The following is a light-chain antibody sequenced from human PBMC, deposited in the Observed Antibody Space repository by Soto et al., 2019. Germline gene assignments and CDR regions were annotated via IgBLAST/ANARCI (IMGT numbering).Light chain of an antibody. CDR2: GNS. J-gene: IGLJ1*01. V-gene: IGLV1-40*01. CDR3: QSYDSSLSGYV. CDR1: TSNIGAYYD. Sequence: QSVLTQPPSVSGAPGKSVNISRTGSTSNIGAYYDVHWYQHLPGTAPKLLIYGNSNRPSGVPDRFSGSKSGTSASLTITGLQAEDEADYYCQSYDSSLSGYVFGTRTKVTVL.